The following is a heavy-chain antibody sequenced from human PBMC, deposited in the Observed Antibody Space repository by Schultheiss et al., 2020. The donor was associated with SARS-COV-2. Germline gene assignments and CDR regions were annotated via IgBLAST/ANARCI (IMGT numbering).Heavy chain of an antibody. J-gene: IGHJ4*02. V-gene: IGHV4-59*01. CDR3: ARAYGDYFVNFYY. D-gene: IGHD4-17*01. Sequence: SETLSLTCSDSSGSIRTYFWNWIRQPPGKGLEWIGYIYYSGSTYYTPSLKSRVTISIDTSKNQFALKVRSVTAADTAVYYCARAYGDYFVNFYYWGQGTLFTFSS. CDR1: SGSIRTYF. CDR2: IYYSGST.